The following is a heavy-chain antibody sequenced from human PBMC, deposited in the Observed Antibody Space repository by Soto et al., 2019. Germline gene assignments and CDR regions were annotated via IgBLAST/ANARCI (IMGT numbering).Heavy chain of an antibody. J-gene: IGHJ6*02. Sequence: SETLSLTCTVSGGSISSYYWSWIRQPPGKGLEWIGYIYYSGSTNYNPSLKSRVTISVDTSKNQFSLKLSSVTAADTAVYYCARDQSRGGAINFYYYGMDVWGQGTTVTVSS. CDR2: IYYSGST. CDR3: ARDQSRGGAINFYYYGMDV. D-gene: IGHD3-10*01. CDR1: GGSISSYY. V-gene: IGHV4-59*01.